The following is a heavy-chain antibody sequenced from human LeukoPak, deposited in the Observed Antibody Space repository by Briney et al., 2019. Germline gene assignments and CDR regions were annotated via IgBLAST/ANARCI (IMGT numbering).Heavy chain of an antibody. CDR3: AGTWRYCSGGSCYNWFDP. D-gene: IGHD2-15*01. V-gene: IGHV4-61*02. J-gene: IGHJ5*02. CDR1: GGSISSDVYY. CDR2: IYASGST. Sequence: SETLSLTCTVSGGSISSDVYYWSWIRQPAGKGLEWIGRIYASGSTTYNSSLKSRFTISIDTSKNQFSLKLTSVTAADTAVYYCAGTWRYCSGGSCYNWFDPWGQGTLVTVSS.